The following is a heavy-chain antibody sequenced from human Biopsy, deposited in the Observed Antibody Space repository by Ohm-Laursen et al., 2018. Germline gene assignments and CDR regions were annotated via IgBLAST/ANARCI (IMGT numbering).Heavy chain of an antibody. Sequence: TLSLTCSVSGGSINSGGHFWGWVRQSPGKGLEWIGYIYDNGDTYYNPSLMSLVSISADTSKNQFSLKLNSVIAADTAVYYCARGDYFDSNGYFWFDPWGQGTLVTVSS. J-gene: IGHJ5*02. D-gene: IGHD3-22*01. V-gene: IGHV4-31*01. CDR1: GGSINSGGHF. CDR3: ARGDYFDSNGYFWFDP. CDR2: IYDNGDT.